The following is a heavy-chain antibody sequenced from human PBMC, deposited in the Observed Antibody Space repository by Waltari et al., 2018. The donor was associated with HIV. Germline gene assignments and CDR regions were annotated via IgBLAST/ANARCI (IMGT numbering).Heavy chain of an antibody. J-gene: IGHJ4*02. CDR1: GFALRDSY. V-gene: IGHV3-11*01. CDR2: ISRSGNRT. D-gene: IGHD6-19*01. CDR3: ARGRQWLAFDF. Sequence: QMQLVESGGRLVTPGVYLRSSRAASGFALRDSYMTWVRQPPGKGLEFVAYISRSGNRTYYADSVRGRFNISRDNAAKFLYLQMDSLRVDDTATYYCARGRQWLAFDFWGQGNVVAVSS.